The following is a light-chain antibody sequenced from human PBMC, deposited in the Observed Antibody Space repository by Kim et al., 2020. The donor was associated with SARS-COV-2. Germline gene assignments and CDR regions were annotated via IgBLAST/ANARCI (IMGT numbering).Light chain of an antibody. V-gene: IGLV3-25*03. J-gene: IGLJ2*01. CDR1: TLPKQY. CDR3: QSADSTGTFRV. CDR2: KDS. Sequence: SYELTQSPSVSVSPGQTATIACSGETLPKQYTYWFQQKPGQAPVLVIYKDSERPSGIPERFSGSSSGTTVTLTISGVQAEDEADYYYQSADSTGTFRVFGGGTKVTVL.